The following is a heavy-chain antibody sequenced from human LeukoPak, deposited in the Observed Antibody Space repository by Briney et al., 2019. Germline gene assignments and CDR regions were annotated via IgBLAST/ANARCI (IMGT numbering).Heavy chain of an antibody. J-gene: IGHJ5*02. CDR2: ISSSSSYI. D-gene: IGHD3-10*01. V-gene: IGHV3-21*01. CDR3: ASPPSHGSGSYS. CDR1: GFTFSSYS. Sequence: PGGSLRLSCAASGFTFSSYSMNWVRQAPGKGLECVSSISSSSSYIYYADSVKGRFTISRDNAKNSLYLQMNSLRAEDTAVYYCASPPSHGSGSYSWGQGTLVTVSS.